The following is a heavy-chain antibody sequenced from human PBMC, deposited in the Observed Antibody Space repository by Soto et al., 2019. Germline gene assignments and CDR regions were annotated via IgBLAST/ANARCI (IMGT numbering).Heavy chain of an antibody. Sequence: ASVKVSCKASGYTFASYAMHWVRQAPGQRLEWMGWISAGNGNTKYSQKFQGRVTITRDTSASTAYMELSSLRPEDTAVYYCAKTELGYCSGGSCPEDAFDIWGQGTMVTVSS. J-gene: IGHJ3*02. CDR3: AKTELGYCSGGSCPEDAFDI. V-gene: IGHV1-3*01. CDR1: GYTFASYA. D-gene: IGHD2-15*01. CDR2: ISAGNGNT.